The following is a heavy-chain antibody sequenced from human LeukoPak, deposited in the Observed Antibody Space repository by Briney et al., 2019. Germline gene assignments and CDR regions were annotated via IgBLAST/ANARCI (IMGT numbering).Heavy chain of an antibody. J-gene: IGHJ5*02. D-gene: IGHD4-17*01. CDR1: GGPFSGYY. CDR2: INHTGNI. V-gene: IGHV4-34*01. Sequence: SETLSLTCAVYGGPFSGYYWSWIRQPPGKGLEWIGEINHTGNINYNPSLKSRVTISVDTSTNQFSLRLNSVTAADTAVYYCARGRDGDYRFPRGSSWFDPWGQGTLVTVSS. CDR3: ARGRDGDYRFPRGSSWFDP.